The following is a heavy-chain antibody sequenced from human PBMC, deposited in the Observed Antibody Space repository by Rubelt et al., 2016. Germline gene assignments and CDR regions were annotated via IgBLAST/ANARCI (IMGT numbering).Heavy chain of an antibody. V-gene: IGHV3-23*01. D-gene: IGHD3-22*01. CDR2: ISGSGGST. J-gene: IGHJ4*02. CDR3: AKAPSYYYDSSGPTRYSSAPLDY. CDR1: GFTFSSYA. Sequence: EVQLLESGGGLVQPRGSLRLSCAASGFTFSSYAMSWVRQAPGKGLEWVSAISGSGGSTYYADSVKGRFTISRDNSKNTLYLQMNSLRAEDTAVYYCAKAPSYYYDSSGPTRYSSAPLDYWGQGTLVTVSS.